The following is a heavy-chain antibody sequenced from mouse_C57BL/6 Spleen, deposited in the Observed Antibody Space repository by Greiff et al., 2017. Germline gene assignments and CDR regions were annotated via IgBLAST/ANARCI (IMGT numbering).Heavy chain of an antibody. J-gene: IGHJ2*01. V-gene: IGHV1-54*01. CDR2: INPGSGGT. CDR1: GYAFTNYL. Sequence: VQLQQSGAELVRPGTSVKVSCKASGYAFTNYLIEWVKQRPGQGLEWIGVINPGSGGTTYNEKFKGKATLTADKSSSTAYMQLSSLTSEDSAVYFCARNYGSENFDYWGQGTTLTVSS. CDR3: ARNYGSENFDY. D-gene: IGHD1-1*01.